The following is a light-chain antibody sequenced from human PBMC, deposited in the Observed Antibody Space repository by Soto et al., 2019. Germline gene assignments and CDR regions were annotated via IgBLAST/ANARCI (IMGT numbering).Light chain of an antibody. V-gene: IGKV3-11*01. CDR2: DAS. CDR1: QSVSSY. Sequence: SPPSATLYVSPGERATLSCRASQSVSSYLAWYQQKPGQPPRLLIYDASNRATGIPARFRGSGSGTDFTLTISSLEPEEFAVYYSQQRSNRPPWTFGQGSKVDI. CDR3: QQRSNRPPWT. J-gene: IGKJ1*01.